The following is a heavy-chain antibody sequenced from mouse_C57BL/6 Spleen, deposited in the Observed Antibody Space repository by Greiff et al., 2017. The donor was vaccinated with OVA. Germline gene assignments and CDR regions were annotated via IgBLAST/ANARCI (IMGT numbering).Heavy chain of an antibody. CDR1: GYTFTSYW. Sequence: QVQLQQPGAELVKPGASVKLSCKASGYTFTSYWMQWVKQRPGQGLEWIGEIDPSDSYTNYNQKFKGKATLTVDTSSSTAYMQLSSLTSEDSAVYYCARGRDWDGVDYWGQGTTLTVSS. CDR3: ARGRDWDGVDY. CDR2: IDPSDSYT. V-gene: IGHV1-50*01. D-gene: IGHD4-1*01. J-gene: IGHJ2*01.